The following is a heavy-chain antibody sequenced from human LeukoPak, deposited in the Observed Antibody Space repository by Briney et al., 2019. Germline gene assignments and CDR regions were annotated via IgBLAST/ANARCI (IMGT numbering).Heavy chain of an antibody. V-gene: IGHV4-34*01. D-gene: IGHD6-19*01. CDR2: INHSGST. CDR1: GGSFSGYY. J-gene: IGHJ4*02. Sequence: SSETLSLTCAVYGGSFSGYYWSWIRQPPGKGLEWIGEINHSGSTNYNPSLKSRVTISVDTSKSQFSLKLSSVTAADTAVYYCARGYSSGWFWRTYYFDYWGQGTLVTVSP. CDR3: ARGYSSGWFWRTYYFDY.